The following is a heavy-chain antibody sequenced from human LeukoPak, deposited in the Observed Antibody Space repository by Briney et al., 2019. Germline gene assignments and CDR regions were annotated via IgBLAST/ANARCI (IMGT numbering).Heavy chain of an antibody. CDR1: GYTFTSYG. CDR3: ARSFNRGAMIVVRPGAFDI. V-gene: IGHV1-18*01. J-gene: IGHJ3*02. D-gene: IGHD3-22*01. Sequence: ASVKVSCKASGYTFTSYGISWVRQAPGQGLEWMGWISAYNGNTNYAQKLQGRVTMTTDTSTSTAYMELRSLRSDDTAAYYCARSFNRGAMIVVRPGAFDIWGQGTMVTVSS. CDR2: ISAYNGNT.